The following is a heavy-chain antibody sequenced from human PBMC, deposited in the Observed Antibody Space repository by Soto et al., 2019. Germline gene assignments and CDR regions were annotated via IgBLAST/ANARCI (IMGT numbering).Heavy chain of an antibody. CDR3: ARDRAQGAAGRFDP. V-gene: IGHV4-59*01. CDR1: GGSISSYY. J-gene: IGHJ5*02. Sequence: SETLSLTCTVSGGSISSYYWSWIRQPPGKGLEWIGYNYYSGSTNYNPSLKSRVTISVDTSKNQFSLKLSSVTAADTAVYYCARDRAQGAAGRFDPWGQGTPVTVSS. CDR2: NYYSGST. D-gene: IGHD6-13*01.